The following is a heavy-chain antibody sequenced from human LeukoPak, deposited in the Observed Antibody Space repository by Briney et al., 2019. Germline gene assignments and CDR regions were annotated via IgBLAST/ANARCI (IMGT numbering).Heavy chain of an antibody. Sequence: GGSLRLSCAASRFTFSTYWMHWVRQAPGKGLVWVSRIDHDGINTYYADSVKGRFTISRDNAKNTLYLRMNSLRAEDTALYYCAREASGGSPDYWGQGTLVTVSS. D-gene: IGHD2-15*01. CDR1: RFTFSTYW. J-gene: IGHJ4*02. CDR2: IDHDGINT. V-gene: IGHV3-74*01. CDR3: AREASGGSPDY.